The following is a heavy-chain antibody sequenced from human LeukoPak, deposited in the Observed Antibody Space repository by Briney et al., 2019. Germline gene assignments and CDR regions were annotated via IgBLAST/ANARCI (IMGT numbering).Heavy chain of an antibody. CDR3: ARLSDYDVNNWFDP. Sequence: PSETLCLTCAVSGGSISSHYWSWIRQPAGKGLEWIGRIYTSGSTNYNPSLKSRGTMSVDTSKNQFSLKLSSVTAADPAVYYCARLSDYDVNNWFDPWGQGTLVTVSS. CDR2: IYTSGST. J-gene: IGHJ5*02. D-gene: IGHD4-17*01. CDR1: GGSISSHY. V-gene: IGHV4-4*07.